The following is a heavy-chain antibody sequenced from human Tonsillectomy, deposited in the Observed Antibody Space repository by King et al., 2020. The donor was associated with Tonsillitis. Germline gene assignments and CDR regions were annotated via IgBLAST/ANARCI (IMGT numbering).Heavy chain of an antibody. V-gene: IGHV3-30*18. CDR1: GFTFSSYG. D-gene: IGHD1-26*01. CDR3: AKDLVEWVDRDPYYYYGMDV. CDR2: ISYDGSNK. Sequence: QLVQSGGGVVQPGRSLRLSCAASGFTFSSYGMHWVRQAPGKGLEWVAVISYDGSNKYYADSVKGRFTISRDNSKSTLYLQMNSLRAEDTAVYYCAKDLVEWVDRDPYYYYGMDVWGQGTTVTVSS. J-gene: IGHJ6*02.